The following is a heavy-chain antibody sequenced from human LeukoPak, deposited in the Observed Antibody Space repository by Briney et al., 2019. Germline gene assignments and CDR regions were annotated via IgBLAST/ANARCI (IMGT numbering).Heavy chain of an antibody. D-gene: IGHD4-17*01. V-gene: IGHV4-34*01. Sequence: SETLSLTCAVYGGSFSGYYWSWIRQPPGKGLEWSGEINHSGSTNYNPSLKSRVTISVDTSKNQFSLKLSSVTAADTAVYYCARAMITVYGDDAFDIWGQGTMVTVSS. J-gene: IGHJ3*02. CDR1: GGSFSGYY. CDR2: INHSGST. CDR3: ARAMITVYGDDAFDI.